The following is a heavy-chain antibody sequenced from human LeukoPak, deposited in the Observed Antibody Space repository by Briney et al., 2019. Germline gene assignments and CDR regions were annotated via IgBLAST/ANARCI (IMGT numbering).Heavy chain of an antibody. V-gene: IGHV1-46*01. CDR1: GYTFTSYY. Sequence: ASVKVSCKASGYTFTSYYMHWVRQAPGQGLEWMGIINPSGGSTSYAQKFQGRVTMTRDTSTSTVYMELSSLRSEDTAVYHCARSVVGANVDYWGQGTLVTVSS. J-gene: IGHJ4*02. CDR2: INPSGGST. D-gene: IGHD1-26*01. CDR3: ARSVVGANVDY.